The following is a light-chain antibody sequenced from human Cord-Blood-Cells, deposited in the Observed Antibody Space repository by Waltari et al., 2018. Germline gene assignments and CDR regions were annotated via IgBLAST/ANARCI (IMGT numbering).Light chain of an antibody. Sequence: QSALAQPPSASGSPGQSVTISCTGTSSDVGGYNYVSWYQQHPGKAPKLMIYEVSKRPSGGPDRFSGSKSGNTASLTVSGLQAEDEADYYCSSYAGSNTRYVFGTGTKVTVL. CDR2: EVS. CDR1: SSDVGGYNY. J-gene: IGLJ1*01. CDR3: SSYAGSNTRYV. V-gene: IGLV2-8*01.